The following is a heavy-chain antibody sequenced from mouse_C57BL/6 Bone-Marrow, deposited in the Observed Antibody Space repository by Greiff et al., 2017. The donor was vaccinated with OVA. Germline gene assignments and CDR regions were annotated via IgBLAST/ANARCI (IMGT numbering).Heavy chain of an antibody. CDR1: GYTFTSYW. V-gene: IGHV1-74*01. Sequence: QVQLQQPGAELVKPGASVKVSCKASGYTFTSYWMHWVKQRPGQGLEWIGRIHPSDSDTNYNQKFKGKATVTVDKSSSTAYMQLSSLTSEDSAVYYCATHYYGGTLAYWGQGTLVTVSA. CDR3: ATHYYGGTLAY. D-gene: IGHD1-1*01. J-gene: IGHJ3*01. CDR2: IHPSDSDT.